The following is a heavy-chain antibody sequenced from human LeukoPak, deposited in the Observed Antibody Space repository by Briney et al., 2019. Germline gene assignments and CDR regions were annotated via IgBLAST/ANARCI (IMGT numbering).Heavy chain of an antibody. D-gene: IGHD4-17*01. CDR2: IISIFGTA. CDR1: GGTFSSYA. Sequence: ASVKVSCKASGGTFSSYAISWVRQAPGQGLEWMGRIISIFGTANYAQKFQGRVTITTDESTSTAYMELSSLRSEDTAVYYCARSYGDYVGSYYYYYMDVWGKGTTVTVSS. V-gene: IGHV1-69*05. CDR3: ARSYGDYVGSYYYYYMDV. J-gene: IGHJ6*03.